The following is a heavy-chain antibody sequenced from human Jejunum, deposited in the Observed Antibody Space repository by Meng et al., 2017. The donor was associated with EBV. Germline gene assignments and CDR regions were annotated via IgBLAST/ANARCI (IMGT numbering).Heavy chain of an antibody. V-gene: IGHV3-23*01. D-gene: IGHD2/OR15-2a*01. Sequence: EVQLWERGGDLVQPGGALRLSCGATGYTFSRHAMRWVRQAPGKGLEWVSYISGSGGSTYYTDSVKGRFTISRDNSKDTLYLQMNSLRAEDTAVYYCTNSPSGEYLLDYWGQGTLVTVSS. J-gene: IGHJ4*02. CDR1: GYTFSRHA. CDR3: TNSPSGEYLLDY. CDR2: ISGSGGST.